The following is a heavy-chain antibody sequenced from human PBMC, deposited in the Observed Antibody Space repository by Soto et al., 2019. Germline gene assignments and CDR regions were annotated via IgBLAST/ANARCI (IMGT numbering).Heavy chain of an antibody. CDR1: GYTFTSYA. D-gene: IGHD2-15*01. J-gene: IGHJ4*02. CDR2: IIAIYGNA. Sequence: GASVKVSCKASGYTFTSYAMHWVRQAPGQRLEWMGWIIAIYGNAKYAQKFQGRVTITTDESTSTAYMELSSLRSEDTAVYYCARESRYCSGGSCYFLPGIDYWGQGTLVTVSS. V-gene: IGHV1-3*01. CDR3: ARESRYCSGGSCYFLPGIDY.